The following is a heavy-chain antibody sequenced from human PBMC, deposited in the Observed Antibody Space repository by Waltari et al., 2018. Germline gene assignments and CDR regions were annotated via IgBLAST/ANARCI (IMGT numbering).Heavy chain of an antibody. Sequence: EVQLLESGGGLVQPGGSLRLSCAASGFTFSSYAMSWVRQDPGKGLEWVSAISGSGGSTYYADSVKGRFTISRDNSKNTLYLQMNSLRAEDTAVYYCAKVNLRITMIVVVITTGNRYYFDYWGQGTLVTVSS. CDR2: ISGSGGST. D-gene: IGHD3-22*01. J-gene: IGHJ4*02. CDR3: AKVNLRITMIVVVITTGNRYYFDY. V-gene: IGHV3-23*01. CDR1: GFTFSSYA.